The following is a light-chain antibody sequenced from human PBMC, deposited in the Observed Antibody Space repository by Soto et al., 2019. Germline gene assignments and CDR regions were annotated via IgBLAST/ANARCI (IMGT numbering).Light chain of an antibody. Sequence: QTVVTQEPSSSVLPGGTGTLTCGLNAGSVSHSDYPSWYQQTPGQAPRTLIYGTDTRSSGVPDRFSGSIVGNKAALTITGAQAEDESDYYCVLYMTSGLRVFGRGTKVTVL. CDR1: AGSVSHSDY. CDR2: GTD. V-gene: IGLV8-61*01. CDR3: VLYMTSGLRV. J-gene: IGLJ3*02.